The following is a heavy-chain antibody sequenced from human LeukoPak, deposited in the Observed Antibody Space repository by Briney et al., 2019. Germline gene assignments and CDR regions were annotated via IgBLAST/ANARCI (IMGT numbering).Heavy chain of an antibody. D-gene: IGHD6-13*01. V-gene: IGHV3-30*03. CDR1: GFTFSSYG. J-gene: IGHJ1*01. Sequence: GSLRLSCAASGFTFSSYGMHWVRQAPGRGLEWVAVISYDGSNKYYADSVKGRFTISRDNSKNTLYLQMNSLRAEDTAVYYCARASIAAAGAEYFQHWGQGTLVTVSS. CDR2: ISYDGSNK. CDR3: ARASIAAAGAEYFQH.